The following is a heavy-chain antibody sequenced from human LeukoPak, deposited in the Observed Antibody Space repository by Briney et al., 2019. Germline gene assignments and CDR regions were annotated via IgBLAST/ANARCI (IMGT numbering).Heavy chain of an antibody. J-gene: IGHJ4*02. CDR3: AKATYTTDF. V-gene: IGHV3-21*01. CDR1: GFTFSSYS. D-gene: IGHD1-14*01. Sequence: GGSLRLSCAASGFTFSSYSRNWVRQAPGKGLEWVSSISSSSSYIYYADSVKGRFTISRDNAKNSLYLQMNGLTSEDTAVYFCAKATYTTDFWGQGTLVTVSS. CDR2: ISSSSSYI.